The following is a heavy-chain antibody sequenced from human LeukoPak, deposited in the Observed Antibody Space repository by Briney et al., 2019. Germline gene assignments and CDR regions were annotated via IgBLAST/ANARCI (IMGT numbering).Heavy chain of an antibody. Sequence: SETLSLTCTVSGGSISSYYWSWIRQPPGKGLEWIGYIYYSGSTNYNPSLKSRVTISVDTSKNQFSLKLSSVTAADTAVYYCAREQLELRGTDYYYYMDVWAKGPRSPSP. D-gene: IGHD1-1*01. J-gene: IGHJ6*03. CDR1: GGSISSYY. CDR3: AREQLELRGTDYYYYMDV. V-gene: IGHV4-59*12. CDR2: IYYSGST.